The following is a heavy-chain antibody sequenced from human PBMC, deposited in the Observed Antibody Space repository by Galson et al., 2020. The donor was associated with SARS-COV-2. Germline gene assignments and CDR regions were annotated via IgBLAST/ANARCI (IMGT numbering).Heavy chain of an antibody. J-gene: IGHJ3*02. CDR3: AGDSPSGGWTGPFDI. V-gene: IGHV1-69*13. CDR2: IIPTFGTA. D-gene: IGHD3-10*01. Sequence: ASVKVPCKASGGTFSSYAISWVRQAPGQGLAWMGGIIPTFGTANYAQKFQGRVTITADESTSTAYMELSSLRSEDTAGYYCAGDSPSGGWTGPFDIWGQGTMVAVSS. CDR1: GGTFSSYA.